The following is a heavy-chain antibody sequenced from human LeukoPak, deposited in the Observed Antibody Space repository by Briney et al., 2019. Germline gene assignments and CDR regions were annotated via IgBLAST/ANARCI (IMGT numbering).Heavy chain of an antibody. CDR1: GFTFSSYE. CDR3: AELGITMIGGV. J-gene: IGHJ6*04. Sequence: PGGSLRLSCAASGFTFSSYEMNWVRQAPGKELEWVSYINSSGNTIYYADSVKGRFTISRDNAKNSLYLQMNSLRAEDTAVYYCAELGITMIGGVWGKGTTVTISS. D-gene: IGHD3-10*02. V-gene: IGHV3-48*03. CDR2: INSSGNTI.